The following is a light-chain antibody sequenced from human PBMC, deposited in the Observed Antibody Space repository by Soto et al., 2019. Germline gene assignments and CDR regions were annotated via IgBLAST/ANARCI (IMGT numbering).Light chain of an antibody. CDR2: GAS. CDR3: QQYNNWPPGVT. J-gene: IGKJ3*01. V-gene: IGKV3-15*01. Sequence: EIVMTQSPATLSVSPGGRATLSCRASQSVSSNLAWYQQKPGQAPRLLIYGASTRATGITARFSGSGSGTEFTLTISSLQSEDFAVYYCQQYNNWPPGVTFGPGTKVDIK. CDR1: QSVSSN.